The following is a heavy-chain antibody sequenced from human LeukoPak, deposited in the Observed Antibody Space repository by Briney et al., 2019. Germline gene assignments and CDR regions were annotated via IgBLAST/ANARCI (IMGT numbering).Heavy chain of an antibody. V-gene: IGHV3-30*04. D-gene: IGHD1/OR15-1a*01. Sequence: GRSLRLSCAASGFTFSSYAMHWVRQAPGKGLEWVAAISPDGNNEYYIDSVKGRFTVSRDNSKNMIYLQMNSLRGEDSAVYYCAKVNNYDDYWGQGTLVTVSS. CDR1: GFTFSSYA. CDR2: ISPDGNNE. CDR3: AKVNNYDDY. J-gene: IGHJ4*02.